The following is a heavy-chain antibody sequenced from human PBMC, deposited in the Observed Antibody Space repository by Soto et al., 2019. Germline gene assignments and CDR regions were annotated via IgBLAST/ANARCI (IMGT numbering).Heavy chain of an antibody. V-gene: IGHV4-59*01. CDR2: IYYSGST. CDR3: ARASTVWQLADY. CDR1: GGSISSYY. J-gene: IGHJ4*02. D-gene: IGHD6-6*01. Sequence: SETLSLTCTVSGGSISSYYWSWIRQPPGKGLEWIGYIYYSGSTNYNPSLKSRVPISVDTSKNQFSLKLGSVTAADTAVYYCARASTVWQLADYWGQGTLVTVSS.